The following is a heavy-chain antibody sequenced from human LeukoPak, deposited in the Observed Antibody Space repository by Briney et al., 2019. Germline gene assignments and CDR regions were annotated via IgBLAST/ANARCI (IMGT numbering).Heavy chain of an antibody. J-gene: IGHJ4*02. V-gene: IGHV4-39*07. CDR1: GGSFSSCSYY. D-gene: IGHD1-26*01. Sequence: PSETLSLTCTVSGGSFSSCSYYWGWIRQPPGKGLEWIGSIYYSGSNYYNPSLTSRVTISVDTSKNQFSLKLSCVTAADTAVYYCARVGGCSGSYMRIDYWGQGTLVTVSS. CDR3: ARVGGCSGSYMRIDY. CDR2: IYYSGSN.